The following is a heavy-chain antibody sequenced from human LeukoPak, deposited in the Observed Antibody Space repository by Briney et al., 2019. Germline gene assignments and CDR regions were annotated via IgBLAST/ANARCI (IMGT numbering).Heavy chain of an antibody. V-gene: IGHV3-23*01. D-gene: IGHD2-21*01. CDR3: ARAPVTSCRGAFCYPFDL. J-gene: IGHJ4*02. CDR1: GFTVSSNY. Sequence: GGSLRLSCAASGFTVSSNYMSWVRQAPGKGLEWVSATSSSDDGTYHADSVRGRFTIYRDNFRNTLYLQMNRLRVEDAALYYCARAPVTSCRGAFCYPFDLWGQGVLVTVSS. CDR2: TSSSDDGT.